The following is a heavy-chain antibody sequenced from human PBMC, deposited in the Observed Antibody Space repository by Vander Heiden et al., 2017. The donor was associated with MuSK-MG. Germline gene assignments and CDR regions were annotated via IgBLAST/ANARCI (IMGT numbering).Heavy chain of an antibody. V-gene: IGHV3-73*01. CDR1: GFTFSGSA. Sequence: EVQLVESGGGLVQPGGSLKLSCAASGFTFSGSAMPWVRQASGKGLEWVGRIRSKANSYATAYAASVKGRFTISRDDSKNTAYLQMNSLKTEDTAVYYCTSSLDEQQLVQHAFDIWGQGTMVTVSS. CDR2: IRSKANSYAT. CDR3: TSSLDEQQLVQHAFDI. J-gene: IGHJ3*02. D-gene: IGHD6-13*01.